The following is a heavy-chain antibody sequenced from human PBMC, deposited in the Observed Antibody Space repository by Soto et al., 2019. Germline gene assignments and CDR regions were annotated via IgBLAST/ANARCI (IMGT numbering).Heavy chain of an antibody. D-gene: IGHD6-13*01. J-gene: IGHJ6*02. V-gene: IGHV3-33*01. CDR3: ARDQEGVAAASKDGFAYYYYYGMDV. CDR1: GLTFSSYG. CDR2: IWYDGSNK. Sequence: GGSLRLSCAASGLTFSSYGMHGVRQAPGKGLEWVAVIWYDGSNKYYADSVKGRFTISRDNSKNTLYLQMNSLRAEDTAVYYCARDQEGVAAASKDGFAYYYYYGMDVWGQWTTVTVSS.